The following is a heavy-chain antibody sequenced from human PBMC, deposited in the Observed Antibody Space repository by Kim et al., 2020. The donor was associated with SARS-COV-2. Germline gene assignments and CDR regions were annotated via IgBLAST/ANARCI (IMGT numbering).Heavy chain of an antibody. CDR2: ISYDGSNK. D-gene: IGHD6-13*01. J-gene: IGHJ5*02. V-gene: IGHV3-30*18. Sequence: GGSLRLSCAASGFTFSSYGMHWVRQAPGKGLEWVAVISYDGSNKYYADSVKGRFTISRDNSKNTLYLQMNSLRAEDTAVYYCAKDKRQFSRNQQLVRSWFDPWGQGTLVTVSS. CDR3: AKDKRQFSRNQQLVRSWFDP. CDR1: GFTFSSYG.